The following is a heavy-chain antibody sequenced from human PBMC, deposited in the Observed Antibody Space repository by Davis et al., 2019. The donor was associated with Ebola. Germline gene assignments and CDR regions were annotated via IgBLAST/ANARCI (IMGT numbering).Heavy chain of an antibody. CDR2: IYYSGST. V-gene: IGHV4-39*07. CDR3: ARSTYYYDSSGYWTNWFDP. D-gene: IGHD3-22*01. J-gene: IGHJ5*02. CDR1: GGSISSGGYY. Sequence: SETLSLTCTVSGGSISSGGYYWGWIRQPPGKGLEWIGSIYYSGSTYYNPSLKSRVTISVDTSKNQFSLKLSSVTAADTAVYYCARSTYYYDSSGYWTNWFDPWGQGTLVTVSS.